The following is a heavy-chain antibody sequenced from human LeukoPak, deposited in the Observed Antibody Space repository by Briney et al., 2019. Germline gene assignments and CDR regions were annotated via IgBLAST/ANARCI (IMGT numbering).Heavy chain of an antibody. CDR1: GGSISSSSYY. CDR3: ARQEGSSGWYVGGDFDY. Sequence: SETLSLTCTVSGGSISSSSYYWGWIRQPPGEGLEWIGSIYYSGSTYYSPSLKSRVTISVDTSKNQFSLKLSSVTAADTAVYYCARQEGSSGWYVGGDFDYWGQGTLVTVSS. J-gene: IGHJ4*02. V-gene: IGHV4-39*01. CDR2: IYYSGST. D-gene: IGHD6-19*01.